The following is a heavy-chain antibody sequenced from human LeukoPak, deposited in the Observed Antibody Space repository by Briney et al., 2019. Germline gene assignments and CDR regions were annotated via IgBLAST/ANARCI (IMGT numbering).Heavy chain of an antibody. V-gene: IGHV3-30*04. J-gene: IGHJ4*02. CDR2: ISYDAMNK. CDR3: ARFDY. CDR1: GFTFSSYT. Sequence: PAGTLRLSCAASGFTFSSYTMHWVRQAPGQGLEWVAVISYDAMNKYYADSVKGLSTISRNNSNNTLYLQMNILGAEDTAVYYYARFDYWGQGTLVTVSS.